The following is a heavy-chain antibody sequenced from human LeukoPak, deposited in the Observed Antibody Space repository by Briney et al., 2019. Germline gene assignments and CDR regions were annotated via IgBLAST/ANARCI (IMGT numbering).Heavy chain of an antibody. CDR2: INHSGST. CDR1: GGSFSGYY. D-gene: IGHD4-17*01. J-gene: IGHJ4*02. Sequence: AETLSLTCAVYGGSFSGYYWSWIRQPPGKGLEWNGEINHSGSTNYNPSLKSRVTISVDTSKNQFSLKLSSVTAADTAVYYCARGRGTVTRFYFDYWGQGTLVTVSS. CDR3: ARGRGTVTRFYFDY. V-gene: IGHV4-34*01.